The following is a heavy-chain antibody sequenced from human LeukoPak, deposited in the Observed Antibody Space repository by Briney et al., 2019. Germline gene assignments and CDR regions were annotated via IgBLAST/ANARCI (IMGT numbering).Heavy chain of an antibody. J-gene: IGHJ6*02. Sequence: GRSLRLSCAASGFTFSSYGMHWVRQAPGKGLEWVAVIWYDGSNKYYADSVKGRFTISRDNSKNTLYLQMNSLRAEDTAVYYCARVLPAANILENGMDVWGQGTAVTVSS. CDR3: ARVLPAANILENGMDV. V-gene: IGHV3-33*01. CDR2: IWYDGSNK. D-gene: IGHD2-2*01. CDR1: GFTFSSYG.